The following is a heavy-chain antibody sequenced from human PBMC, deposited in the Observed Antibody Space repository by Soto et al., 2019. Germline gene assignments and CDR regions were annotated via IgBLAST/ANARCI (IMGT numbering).Heavy chain of an antibody. CDR1: GFTFSSYA. CDR2: IIPIFGTA. CDR3: ASGYYTPYNWFDP. V-gene: IGHV1-69*06. J-gene: IGHJ5*02. D-gene: IGHD3-3*01. Sequence: VQLVESGGGLVKPGGSLRLSCAASGFTFSSYAISWVRQAPGQGLEWMGGIIPIFGTANYAQKFQGRVTITADKSTSTAYMELSSLRSEDTAVYYCASGYYTPYNWFDPWGQGTLVTVSS.